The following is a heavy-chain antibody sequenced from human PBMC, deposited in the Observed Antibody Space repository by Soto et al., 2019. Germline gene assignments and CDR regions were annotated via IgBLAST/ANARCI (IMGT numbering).Heavy chain of an antibody. V-gene: IGHV4-30-4*01. CDR1: GGSISSGDYY. J-gene: IGHJ5*02. D-gene: IGHD5-18*01. CDR3: ARAFGYSYGLAYGWFDP. Sequence: QVQLQESGPGLVKPSQTLSLTCTVSGGSISSGDYYWSWIRQPPGKGLEWIGYIYYSGSTYYNPSLKSRVTISVDTSKNQFSLKLSSVTAADTAVYYCARAFGYSYGLAYGWFDPWGQGTLVTVSS. CDR2: IYYSGST.